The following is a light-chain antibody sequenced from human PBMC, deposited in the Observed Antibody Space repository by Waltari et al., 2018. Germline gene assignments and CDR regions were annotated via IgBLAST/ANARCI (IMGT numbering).Light chain of an antibody. J-gene: IGKJ1*01. CDR2: WAS. CDR3: QQYYSAPWT. V-gene: IGKV4-1*01. Sequence: DIVMTPSPDSLAVSLGERATINCKSSQSILYSSNNKNYLAWFHQKPGQPPKLLIYWASTRQSGVPDRFSGSGSGTDFTLTISSLQAEDVAVYYCQQYYSAPWTFGQGTKVEIK. CDR1: QSILYSSNNKNY.